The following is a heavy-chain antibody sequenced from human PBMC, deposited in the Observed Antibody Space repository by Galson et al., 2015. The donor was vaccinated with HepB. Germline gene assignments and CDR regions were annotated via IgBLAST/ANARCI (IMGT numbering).Heavy chain of an antibody. CDR3: ARVGVGDSYYFDY. V-gene: IGHV1-2*02. J-gene: IGHJ4*02. Sequence: SAKVSCKASGYTFTGHYMHWVRQAPGQGLEWMGWINPNNGGTDYAQKFQGRVTMTGDTSISTAYMELSRLRSDDTAVYYCARVGVGDSYYFDYWGQGTLVTVSS. CDR2: INPNNGGT. D-gene: IGHD1-26*01. CDR1: GYTFTGHY.